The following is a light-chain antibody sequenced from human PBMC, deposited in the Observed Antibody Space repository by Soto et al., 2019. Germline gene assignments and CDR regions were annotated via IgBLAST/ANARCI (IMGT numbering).Light chain of an antibody. V-gene: IGKV3-20*01. J-gene: IGKJ5*01. CDR2: GAS. CDR3: QQYENLPT. Sequence: EIVLTQSPGTLSLSPGERATLSCRASQSVGSSYLAWYQQKGGQAPRLLIYGASSRATGIPDRFSGSGSGTDFTLTISRLEPEDFATYYCQQYENLPTFGQGTRLEIK. CDR1: QSVGSSY.